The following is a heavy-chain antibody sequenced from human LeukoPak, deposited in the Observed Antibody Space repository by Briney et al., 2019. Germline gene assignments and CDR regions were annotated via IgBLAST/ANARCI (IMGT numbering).Heavy chain of an antibody. CDR3: AKDLNSGWYRTFDY. CDR2: ISGTGSST. CDR1: AFTFSSYG. Sequence: GGSLRLSCAASAFTFSSYGMSWVRQAPGKGLEWVSAISGTGSSTYYADSVKGRITISRDNSKNTLYLQMNSLRAEDTAVYYCAKDLNSGWYRTFDYWGQGTLVTVSS. D-gene: IGHD6-19*01. V-gene: IGHV3-23*01. J-gene: IGHJ4*02.